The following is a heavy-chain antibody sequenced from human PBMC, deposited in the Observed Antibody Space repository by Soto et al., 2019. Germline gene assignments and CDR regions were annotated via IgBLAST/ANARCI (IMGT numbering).Heavy chain of an antibody. J-gene: IGHJ3*02. Sequence: ASVKVSCKASGYTFTSYGISWVRQAPGQGLEWMGWISAYNGNTNYAQKLQGRVTMTTDTSTSTAYMELRSLRSDDTAVYYCARDEGGYSGYDSFDALDIWGQGTMVTVSS. D-gene: IGHD5-12*01. V-gene: IGHV1-18*01. CDR2: ISAYNGNT. CDR3: ARDEGGYSGYDSFDALDI. CDR1: GYTFTSYG.